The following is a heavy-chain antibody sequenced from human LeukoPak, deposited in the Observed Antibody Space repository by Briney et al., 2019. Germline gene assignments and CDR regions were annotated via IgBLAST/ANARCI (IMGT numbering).Heavy chain of an antibody. V-gene: IGHV4-39*01. Sequence: PSETLSLTCTVSGGSISSSSYYWGSIRQPPGKGLDWIGSIYYSGSTYYNPSLKSRVTISVDTSKNQFSLKLSSVTAADTAVYYCARHATTGYYYMDVWGKGTTVTVSS. D-gene: IGHD4-17*01. J-gene: IGHJ6*03. CDR3: ARHATTGYYYMDV. CDR2: IYYSGST. CDR1: GGSISSSSYY.